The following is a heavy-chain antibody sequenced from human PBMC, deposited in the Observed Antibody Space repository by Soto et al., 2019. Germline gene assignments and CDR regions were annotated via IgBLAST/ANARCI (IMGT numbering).Heavy chain of an antibody. V-gene: IGHV3-74*01. J-gene: IGHJ4*02. Sequence: PGGSLRLSCAVAGYTFANHWMHWVRQAPGKGLEWVSRMNSDGSLINYADSVKGRFTVSRDNARNTLYLQMNSLRVGDTAVYYCATAEVDYWGPGTRFTVPS. CDR3: ATAEVDY. CDR1: GYTFANHW. CDR2: MNSDGSLI.